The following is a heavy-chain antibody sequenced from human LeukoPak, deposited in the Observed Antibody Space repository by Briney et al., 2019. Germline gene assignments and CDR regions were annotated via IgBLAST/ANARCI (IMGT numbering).Heavy chain of an antibody. J-gene: IGHJ4*02. Sequence: ASVKVSCKASGYTFTSHHMHWVRQAPGQGLEWMGIINPSGGSTNYAQKFQGRVTITADESTSTAYMELSSLRSEDTAVYYCARDAYDSSGYYYFGPPHLFDYWGQGTLVTVSS. D-gene: IGHD3-22*01. V-gene: IGHV1-46*01. CDR1: GYTFTSHH. CDR2: INPSGGST. CDR3: ARDAYDSSGYYYFGPPHLFDY.